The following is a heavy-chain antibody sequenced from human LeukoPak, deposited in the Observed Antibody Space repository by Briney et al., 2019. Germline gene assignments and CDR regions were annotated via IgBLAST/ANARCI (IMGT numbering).Heavy chain of an antibody. J-gene: IGHJ4*02. CDR3: ARQQIYVDTAMVDYFDY. Sequence: KTGGSLRLSCAASGFTFNTYSMNWIRQPPGKGLEWIGEINHSGSTNYNPSLKSRVTISVDTSKNQFSLHLRSVTAADTAVYYCARQQIYVDTAMVDYFDYWGQGTLVTVSS. CDR2: INHSGST. V-gene: IGHV4-34*01. D-gene: IGHD5-18*01. CDR1: GFTFNTYS.